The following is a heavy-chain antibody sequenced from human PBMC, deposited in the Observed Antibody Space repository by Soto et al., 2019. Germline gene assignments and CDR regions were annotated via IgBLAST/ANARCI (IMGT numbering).Heavy chain of an antibody. CDR1: GVSISGSSYY. CDR2: IHYSGAT. D-gene: IGHD3-22*01. J-gene: IGHJ5*01. CDR3: SRYHYDSSGYYYASWFDS. V-gene: IGHV4-39*01. Sequence: PSETLSLTCSVSGVSISGSSYYWGWIRQPPGKGLEWIGSIHYSGATYYNPSLKSRLTISADTSKNQFSLNLSSVTAADTAVYFCSRYHYDSSGYYYASWFDSWGQGTLVTVS.